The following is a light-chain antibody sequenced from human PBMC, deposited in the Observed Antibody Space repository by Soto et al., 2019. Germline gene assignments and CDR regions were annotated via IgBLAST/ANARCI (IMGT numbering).Light chain of an antibody. CDR3: QSADSSGTYV. Sequence: SYELTQPPSVSVSPGQTARISCSGDALPKQFTYWYQQKQGQAPVLLIYKDTERPSGIPERFSGSRSGTTVTLTISGVQAEDEADYYCQSADSSGTYVFGAGTKVTVL. J-gene: IGLJ1*01. CDR2: KDT. V-gene: IGLV3-25*03. CDR1: ALPKQF.